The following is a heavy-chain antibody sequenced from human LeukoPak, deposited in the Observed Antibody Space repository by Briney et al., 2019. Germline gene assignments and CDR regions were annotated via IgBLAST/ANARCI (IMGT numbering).Heavy chain of an antibody. CDR1: GGSISSGGHY. CDR3: ARGGNRFGGFYFGN. V-gene: IGHV4-31*03. Sequence: SETLSLTCTVSGGSISSGGHYWSWIRHLPGKGLESIGFIHHSGSTRHNPSLKNRVAISVDTSKNQFALKLSSVTAADTAVYYCARGGNRFGGFYFGNWGQGTLVTVSS. D-gene: IGHD3-10*01. J-gene: IGHJ4*02. CDR2: IHHSGST.